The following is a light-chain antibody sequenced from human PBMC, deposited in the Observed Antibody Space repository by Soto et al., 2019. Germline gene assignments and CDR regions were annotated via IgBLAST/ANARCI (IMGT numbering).Light chain of an antibody. CDR3: CSYAGSYTFL. V-gene: IGLV2-11*01. Sequence: QSVLTQPRSVSGSPGQSVTISCTGTSSDVGGSNYVSWYQQHPGKTPKLMIYDVTKRPSGVPDRFSGSKSDNTASLTISGLQAEDGADYYCCSYAGSYTFLFGGGTKVTVL. J-gene: IGLJ2*01. CDR1: SSDVGGSNY. CDR2: DVT.